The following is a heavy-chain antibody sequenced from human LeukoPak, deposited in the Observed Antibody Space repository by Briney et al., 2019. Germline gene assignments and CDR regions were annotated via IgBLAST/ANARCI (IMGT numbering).Heavy chain of an antibody. CDR1: GFTFSSYG. J-gene: IGHJ4*02. CDR3: AKDQSPYGSGSYYPFDY. D-gene: IGHD3-10*01. CDR2: IRYDGSNK. Sequence: GGSLRLSCAASGFTFSSYGMHWVRQAPGKGLEWVAFIRYDGSNKYYADSVRGRFTISRDNSKNTLYLQMNSLRAEDTAVYYCAKDQSPYGSGSYYPFDYWGQGTLVTVSS. V-gene: IGHV3-30*02.